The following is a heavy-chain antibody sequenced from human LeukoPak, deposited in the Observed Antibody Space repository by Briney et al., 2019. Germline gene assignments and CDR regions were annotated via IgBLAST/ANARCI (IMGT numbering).Heavy chain of an antibody. V-gene: IGHV4-59*01. CDR3: ARSLRYFDWTEGGLDV. J-gene: IGHJ6*02. Sequence: LETLSLTCSVSADSISLYFWSWIRQSPGKGLEWIGYIDDSGNTKYHPSLKSRVTISVDTSTNQFSLKLRSVTAADTAVYYCARSLRYFDWTEGGLDVWGQGTTVTVSS. CDR2: IDDSGNT. D-gene: IGHD3-9*01. CDR1: ADSISLYF.